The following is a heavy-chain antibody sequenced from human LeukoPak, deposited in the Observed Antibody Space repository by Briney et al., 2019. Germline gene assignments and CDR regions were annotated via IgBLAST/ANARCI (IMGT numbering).Heavy chain of an antibody. CDR2: IWYDGSNK. J-gene: IGHJ4*02. CDR1: GFTFSSYG. D-gene: IGHD3-22*01. CDR3: ARMYYYDSSGYCGTYDY. Sequence: GGSLRLSCAASGFTFSSYGMHWVRQAPGEGLEWVAVIWYDGSNKYYADSVKGRFTISRDNSKNTLYLQMNSLRAEDTAVYYCARMYYYDSSGYCGTYDYWGQGTLVTVSS. V-gene: IGHV3-33*08.